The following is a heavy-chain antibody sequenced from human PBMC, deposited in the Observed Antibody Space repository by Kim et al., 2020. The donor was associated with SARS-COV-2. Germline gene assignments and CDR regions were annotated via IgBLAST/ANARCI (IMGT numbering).Heavy chain of an antibody. CDR1: GFTFSSYS. D-gene: IGHD2-2*01. CDR3: ARDAGYCSSTSCPYGMDV. V-gene: IGHV3-21*01. J-gene: IGHJ6*02. Sequence: GGSLRLSCAASGFTFSSYSMNWVRQAPGKGLEWVSSISSSSSYIYYADSVKGRFTISRDNAKNSLYLQMNSLGAEDTAVYYCARDAGYCSSTSCPYGMDVWGQGTTVTVSS. CDR2: ISSSSSYI.